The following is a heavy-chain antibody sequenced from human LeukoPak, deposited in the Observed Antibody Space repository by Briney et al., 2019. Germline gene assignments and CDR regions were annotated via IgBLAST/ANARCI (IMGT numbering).Heavy chain of an antibody. Sequence: GGSLRPSCAASGFTFSSYGMHWVRQAPGKGLEWVAFVHYGGSNKYYADSVKGRFAISRDNSKNTLYLQMNSLRAEDTAVYYCVRDGSGYAMWDWGQGTLVAVSS. CDR1: GFTFSSYG. CDR2: VHYGGSNK. V-gene: IGHV3-30*02. CDR3: VRDGSGYAMWD. J-gene: IGHJ4*02. D-gene: IGHD5-12*01.